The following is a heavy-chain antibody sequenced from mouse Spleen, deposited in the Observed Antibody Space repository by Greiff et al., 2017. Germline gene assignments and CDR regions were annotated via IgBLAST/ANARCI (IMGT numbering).Heavy chain of an antibody. CDR1: GFSLTSYG. D-gene: IGHD1-1*01. J-gene: IGHJ4*01. V-gene: IGHV2-2*01. Sequence: QVQLKESGPGLVQPSQSLSITCTVSGFSLTSYGVHWVRQSPGKGLEWLGVIWSGGSTDYNAAFISRLSISKDNSKSQVFFKMNSLQADDTAIYYCARKTVYYYGSSYYYAMDYWGQGTSVTVSS. CDR2: IWSGGST. CDR3: ARKTVYYYGSSYYYAMDY.